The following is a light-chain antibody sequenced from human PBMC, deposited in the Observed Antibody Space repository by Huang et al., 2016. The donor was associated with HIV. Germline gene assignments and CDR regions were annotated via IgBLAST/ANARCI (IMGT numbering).Light chain of an antibody. CDR1: QGIANR. Sequence: DIQMTQSPSSLSASVGDRITITCRATQGIANRLAWYQQRPGRVPNLLIYAASSLQSGVPSRVSGSGSGTHFSLTISSLQPEDVATYYCHKYDSAPFTFGGGTKVEIK. CDR2: AAS. CDR3: HKYDSAPFT. V-gene: IGKV1-27*01. J-gene: IGKJ4*01.